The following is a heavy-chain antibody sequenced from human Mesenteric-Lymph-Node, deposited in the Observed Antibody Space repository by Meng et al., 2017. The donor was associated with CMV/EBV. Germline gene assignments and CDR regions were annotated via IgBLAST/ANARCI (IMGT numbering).Heavy chain of an antibody. CDR2: ISWNSGSI. J-gene: IGHJ5*02. CDR1: GFTFDDYA. CDR3: AKDIVVAAAGTGFDP. V-gene: IGHV3-9*01. Sequence: SLKISCAASGFTFDDYAMHWVRQAPGKGLEWVSGISWNSGSIGYADSVKGRFTISRDNAKNSPYLQMNSLRAEDTALYYCAKDIVVAAAGTGFDPWGQGTLVTVSS. D-gene: IGHD6-13*01.